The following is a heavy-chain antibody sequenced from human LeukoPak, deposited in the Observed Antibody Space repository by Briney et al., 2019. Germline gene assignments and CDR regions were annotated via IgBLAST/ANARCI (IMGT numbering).Heavy chain of an antibody. V-gene: IGHV4-59*08. Sequence: PSETLSLTCTVSDGSISSYYWSWIRQPPGKGLEWIGYIYYSGSTNYNPSLKSRVTISVDTSKNQFSLKLSSVTAADTAVYYCARHGGSGSYCVNFQHWGQGTLVTVSS. CDR1: DGSISSYY. CDR2: IYYSGST. CDR3: ARHGGSGSYCVNFQH. D-gene: IGHD1-26*01. J-gene: IGHJ1*01.